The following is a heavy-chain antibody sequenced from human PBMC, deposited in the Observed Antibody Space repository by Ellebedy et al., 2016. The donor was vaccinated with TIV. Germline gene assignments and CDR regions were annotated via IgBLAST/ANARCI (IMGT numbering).Heavy chain of an antibody. V-gene: IGHV3-53*01. D-gene: IGHD2-15*01. J-gene: IGHJ4*02. Sequence: GESLKISCAASGFAVNGYYITWVRQAPGKGLDWVSVIFTSDVTSYTDSVRGRFNISRDTYKNTVNLQMNSLRVEDTAIYYCAVVDFCWGQGTLVTVSS. CDR2: IFTSDVT. CDR3: AVVDFC. CDR1: GFAVNGYY.